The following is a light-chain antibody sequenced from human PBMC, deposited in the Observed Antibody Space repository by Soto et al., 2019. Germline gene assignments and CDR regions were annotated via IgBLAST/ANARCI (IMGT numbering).Light chain of an antibody. CDR1: QSVSVNS. CDR3: KQYSSTPPIT. V-gene: IGKV3-20*01. J-gene: IGKJ5*01. CDR2: AAS. Sequence: EVVLTKSAVAVSLSPAERATLSCRAIQSVSVNSLAWYQQKGGQAPRLLIYAASTRATGVPDRFRGSGSGTDFTLTISRLEPEDFAVYYCKQYSSTPPITFGQGTRLEI.